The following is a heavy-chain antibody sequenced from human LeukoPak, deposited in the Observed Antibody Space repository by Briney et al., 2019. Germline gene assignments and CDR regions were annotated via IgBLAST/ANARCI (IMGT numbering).Heavy chain of an antibody. J-gene: IGHJ4*02. CDR1: GDSIGSGRYY. CDR3: ARALGLAKDYFDS. D-gene: IGHD2-21*01. CDR2: IFSRGSA. V-gene: IGHV4-61*02. Sequence: SQTLSLTCTVSGDSIGSGRYYWNWIRQPAGKGLEWIGRIFSRGSANYNPSLKSRVTMSVDTSNNQLSLRLNSVTGADTAVYYCARALGLAKDYFDSWGQGTLVTVSS.